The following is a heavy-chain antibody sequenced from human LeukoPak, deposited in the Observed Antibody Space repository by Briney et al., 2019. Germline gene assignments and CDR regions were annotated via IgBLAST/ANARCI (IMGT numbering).Heavy chain of an antibody. V-gene: IGHV4-59*01. J-gene: IGHJ4*02. D-gene: IGHD5-18*01. CDR3: ARVPRGYSYGSFDY. CDR1: GGSISSYY. CDR2: IYYSGST. Sequence: SETLSLTCTVSGGSISSYYWSWIRQPPGKGLDWIGYIYYSGSTNYNPSLKSRVTISVDTSKSQFSLKLSSVSAADTAVYYCARVPRGYSYGSFDYWGQGTLVTVSS.